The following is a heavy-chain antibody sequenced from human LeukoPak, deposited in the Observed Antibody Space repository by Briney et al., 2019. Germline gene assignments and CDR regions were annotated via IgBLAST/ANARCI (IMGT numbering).Heavy chain of an antibody. V-gene: IGHV1-18*01. CDR3: ARDHWCTYCCGSGCYSGPNAFDI. D-gene: IGHD3-10*01. J-gene: IGHJ3*02. Sequence: ASVKVSCKASGYTFTSYGISWVRQAPGQGLEWMGWISAYNGNTNYAQKFKGRIAISTDTSTSTAYIELRSLRSDDTAVYYCARDHWCTYCCGSGCYSGPNAFDIWGQGTMVTVSS. CDR1: GYTFTSYG. CDR2: ISAYNGNT.